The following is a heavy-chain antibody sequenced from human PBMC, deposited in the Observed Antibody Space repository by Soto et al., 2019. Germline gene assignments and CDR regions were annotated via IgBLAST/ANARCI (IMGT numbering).Heavy chain of an antibody. J-gene: IGHJ4*02. CDR3: ATVLGRATSRLDF. D-gene: IGHD3-16*01. CDR1: GFTFSNYA. CDR2: ISGSGGST. V-gene: IGHV3-23*01. Sequence: PGGSLRLSCAGSGFTFSNYAMSWVRQAPGKGLAWVSAISGSGGSTYYADSVKGRFTISRDNSKNTLYLQMNSLRAEDTALYYCATVLGRATSRLDFWGQGTLVTASS.